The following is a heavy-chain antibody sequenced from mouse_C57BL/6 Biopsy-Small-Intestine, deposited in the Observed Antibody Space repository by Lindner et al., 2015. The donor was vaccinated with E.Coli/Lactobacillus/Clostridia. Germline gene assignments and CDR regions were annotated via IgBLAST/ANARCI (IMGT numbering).Heavy chain of an antibody. V-gene: IGHV1-42*01. Sequence: VQLQESGPELVKPGASVKISCKASGYSFTDYYMHWVKQSPEKSLEWIGEINPTTGGTTYNQKFKAKAALTVDKSSTTAYMQLNSLTSEDSAVYYCVRCDGLFTWLAYWGQGTLVTVSA. D-gene: IGHD2-3*01. CDR1: GYSFTDYY. CDR2: INPTTGGT. CDR3: VRCDGLFTWLAY. J-gene: IGHJ3*01.